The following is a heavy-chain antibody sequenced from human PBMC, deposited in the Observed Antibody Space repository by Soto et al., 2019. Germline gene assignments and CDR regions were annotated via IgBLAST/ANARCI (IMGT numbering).Heavy chain of an antibody. Sequence: SETLSLTCAVYGGSFSGYYWSWIRQPPGKGLEWIGEINHSGSTNYNPSLKSRVTISVDTSKNQFSLKLSSVTAADTAVYYCASKTTVTTFYDYYSYYMDVWGKGTTLTVSS. CDR1: GGSFSGYY. CDR3: ASKTTVTTFYDYYSYYMDV. J-gene: IGHJ6*03. CDR2: INHSGST. D-gene: IGHD4-17*01. V-gene: IGHV4-34*01.